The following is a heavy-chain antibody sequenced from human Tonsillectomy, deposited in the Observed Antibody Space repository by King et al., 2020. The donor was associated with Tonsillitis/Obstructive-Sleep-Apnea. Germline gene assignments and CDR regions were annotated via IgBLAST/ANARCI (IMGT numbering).Heavy chain of an antibody. J-gene: IGHJ6*03. CDR2: VYSGGST. Sequence: DVQLVESGGGLVQPGGSLRLSCAASGFTVSSKYMSWVRQAPGKGLEWVSVVYSGGSTYYADSVKGRFTISRDNSKNTLHLQMNSLRGEDTAVYYCARGIDNWNDAAMDVWGKGTTVTVSS. D-gene: IGHD1-1*01. CDR3: ARGIDNWNDAAMDV. V-gene: IGHV3-66*01. CDR1: GFTVSSKY.